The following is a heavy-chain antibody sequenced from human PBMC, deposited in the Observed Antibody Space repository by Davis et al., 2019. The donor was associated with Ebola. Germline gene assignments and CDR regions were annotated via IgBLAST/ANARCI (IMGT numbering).Heavy chain of an antibody. V-gene: IGHV3-30*18. Sequence: GESLKISCAASGFTFSSYGMHWVRQAPGKGLEWVAVISYDGSNKYYADSVKGRFTISRDNSKNTLYLQMNSLRAEDTAVYYCAKVDWTYYDFWSGYPHYFDYWGQGTLVTVSS. D-gene: IGHD3-3*01. CDR2: ISYDGSNK. CDR1: GFTFSSYG. CDR3: AKVDWTYYDFWSGYPHYFDY. J-gene: IGHJ4*02.